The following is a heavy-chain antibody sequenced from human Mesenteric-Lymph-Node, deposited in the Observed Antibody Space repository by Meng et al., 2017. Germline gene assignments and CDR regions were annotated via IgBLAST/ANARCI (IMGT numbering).Heavy chain of an antibody. CDR2: IWYDGSNK. J-gene: IGHJ4*02. D-gene: IGHD1-26*01. CDR1: GFTFISYG. V-gene: IGHV3-33*01. Sequence: VPRVDAWGGVAQHGMSQSFPFAASGFTFISYGMHWVRQAPGKGLEWVAVIWYDGSNKYYADSVKGRFTISRDNSKNTLYLQMNSLRAEDTAVYYCARQWELLVGFDYWGQGTLVTVSS. CDR3: ARQWELLVGFDY.